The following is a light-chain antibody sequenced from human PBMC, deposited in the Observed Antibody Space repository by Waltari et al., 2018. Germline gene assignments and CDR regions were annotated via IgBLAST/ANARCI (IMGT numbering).Light chain of an antibody. V-gene: IGKV3-15*01. CDR2: GAS. CDR1: QSVSSF. CDR3: QQYNDWPPLT. J-gene: IGKJ4*01. Sequence: RASQSVSSFVAWYQHKPGHAPRLLIYGASTRATGIPARFSGSGSGTEFTLTISSLQSEDFAVYYCQQYNDWPPLTFGGGTKVEIK.